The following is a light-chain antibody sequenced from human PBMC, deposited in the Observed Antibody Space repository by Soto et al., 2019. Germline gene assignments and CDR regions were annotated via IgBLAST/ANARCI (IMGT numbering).Light chain of an antibody. V-gene: IGKV3-20*01. J-gene: IGKJ5*01. CDR2: GAS. CDR3: QQLNSYPIT. CDR1: QSVSNNY. Sequence: EIVLTQSPGTLSLSPGERATLSCRASQSVSNNYLAWYQQKPGQAPRLLIYGASSRATGIPDRFSGSGSGTDFTLTISRLEPEDFATYYCQQLNSYPITFGHGTRLEIK.